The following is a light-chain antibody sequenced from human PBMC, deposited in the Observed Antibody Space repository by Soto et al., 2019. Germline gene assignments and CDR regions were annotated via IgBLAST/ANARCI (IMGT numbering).Light chain of an antibody. V-gene: IGKV3-15*01. CDR2: GAS. J-gene: IGKJ4*01. CDR3: QHYNSWPPRVT. Sequence: EIVMTQSPATLSVSPGERATLSCRASQSVGSNLAWYQQKPGQAPRLLIYGASTRATGIPGRLSGRGSGTEFTLTISSLQSEDSAVYYCQHYNSWPPRVTFGGGTRVHIK. CDR1: QSVGSN.